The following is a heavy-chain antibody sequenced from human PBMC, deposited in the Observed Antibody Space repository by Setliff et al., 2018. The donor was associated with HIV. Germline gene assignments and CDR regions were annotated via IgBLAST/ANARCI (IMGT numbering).Heavy chain of an antibody. CDR2: MASRHDGGTT. Sequence: ASEFTFSNAWLTWVRHCPGKGLEWLGRMASRHDGGTTDYAAPVRCRFTFSRDDSTNTLYLQMNNLKIEDTAVYYCVTDDKVALDVWGRGTMVTVSS. CDR3: VTDDKVALDV. CDR1: EFTFSNAW. J-gene: IGHJ3*01. V-gene: IGHV3-15*04.